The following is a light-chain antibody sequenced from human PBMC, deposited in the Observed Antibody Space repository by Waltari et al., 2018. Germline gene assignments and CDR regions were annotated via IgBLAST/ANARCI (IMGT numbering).Light chain of an antibody. V-gene: IGKV2-28*01. CDR2: FVS. CDR1: QSLLHSSGNTF. CDR3: MLSRQTPWT. J-gene: IGKJ1*01. Sequence: DIVMTQSPLSLSVTPGEPASISCRSSQSLLHSSGNTFLDWYLQKPGQSPQHLIYFVSNRASGVPDRFRGSGSGTDVTLKFSRVEDEDVGVYCCMLSRQTPWTFGQGTKVESK.